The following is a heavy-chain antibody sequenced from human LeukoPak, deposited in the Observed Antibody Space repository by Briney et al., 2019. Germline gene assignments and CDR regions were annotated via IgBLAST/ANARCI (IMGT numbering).Heavy chain of an antibody. J-gene: IGHJ4*02. V-gene: IGHV3-23*01. CDR3: AKDGAWLRFDD. CDR2: VSPSGDIT. D-gene: IGHD5-12*01. Sequence: ETLSLTCTVSGGSLSSYYWSWIRQPPGKGLEWVSGVSPSGDITYYADSVKGRFTISRDNSKNTVYLQMNNVRAEDTAVYYCAKDGAWLRFDDWGQGTLVTVSS. CDR1: GGSLSSYY.